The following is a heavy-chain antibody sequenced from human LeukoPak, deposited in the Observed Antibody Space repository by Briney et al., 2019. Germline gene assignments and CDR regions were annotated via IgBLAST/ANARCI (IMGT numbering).Heavy chain of an antibody. D-gene: IGHD1-1*01. CDR2: IKQDGSEK. J-gene: IGHJ4*02. CDR3: ARDPHWNDVPYFDY. V-gene: IGHV3-7*01. Sequence: GGSLRLSRAASGFTFSSYWMSWVRQAPGKGLEWVANIKQDGSEKYYVESVKGRFTISRDNAKNSLYLQMNSLRAEDTAVYYCARDPHWNDVPYFDYWGQGTLVTVSS. CDR1: GFTFSSYW.